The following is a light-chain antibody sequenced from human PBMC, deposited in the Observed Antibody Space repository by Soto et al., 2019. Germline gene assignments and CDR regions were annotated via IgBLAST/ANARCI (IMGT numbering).Light chain of an antibody. CDR1: QSVSNN. J-gene: IGKJ4*01. CDR3: QQYSKWPPLT. Sequence: DKVMTQSPATLSVSPGERATLSCRASQSVSNNLAWYQQKPGQTPRLLIYAASTRATDIPARFSGSGSGTEFTLTISSLQSEDFALYYCQQYSKWPPLTFGGGTKVDIK. V-gene: IGKV3-15*01. CDR2: AAS.